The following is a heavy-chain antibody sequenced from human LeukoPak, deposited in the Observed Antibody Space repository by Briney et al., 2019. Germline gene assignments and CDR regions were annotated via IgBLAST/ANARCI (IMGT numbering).Heavy chain of an antibody. CDR1: EFTFSNYA. J-gene: IGHJ4*02. CDR3: ARDYNLDY. CDR2: ISYDGSDK. D-gene: IGHD1-14*01. Sequence: GGSLRLSCAASEFTFSNYAMHWVRQAPGKGLEWVAVISYDGSDKDYADSVKGRFTISRDNSKNTLYLQMNSLRAEDTAVYYCARDYNLDYWGQGTLVTVSS. V-gene: IGHV3-30*01.